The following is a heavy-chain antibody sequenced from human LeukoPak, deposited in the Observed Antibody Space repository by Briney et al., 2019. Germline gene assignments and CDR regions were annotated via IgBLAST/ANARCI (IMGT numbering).Heavy chain of an antibody. V-gene: IGHV3-23*01. CDR1: GFTFTSYA. J-gene: IGHJ5*02. CDR3: AKDGDIWLGDLNWFDP. Sequence: GGSLRLSCAASGFTFTSYALSWVRQAPGKGLEWVSTISGGGGNTYYADSVKGRFTISRDISKNMLYLQMISLRAEDTAVYYCAKDGDIWLGDLNWFDPWGQGTLVTVSS. D-gene: IGHD3-10*01. CDR2: ISGGGGNT.